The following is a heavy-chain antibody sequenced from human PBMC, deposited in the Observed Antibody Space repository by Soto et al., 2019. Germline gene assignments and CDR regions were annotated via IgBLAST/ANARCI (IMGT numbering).Heavy chain of an antibody. Sequence: PSETLSLTCTVSGGSISSSSYYWGWIRQPPGKGLEWIGSIYYSGSTYYNPSLKSRVTISVDRSKNQFSLKLSSVTAADTAVYYCARSYYDSCGYCGSACDNWFDPWGQRTLVTVSS. D-gene: IGHD3-22*01. CDR1: GGSISSSSYY. CDR2: IYYSGST. CDR3: ARSYYDSCGYCGSACDNWFDP. V-gene: IGHV4-39*07. J-gene: IGHJ5*02.